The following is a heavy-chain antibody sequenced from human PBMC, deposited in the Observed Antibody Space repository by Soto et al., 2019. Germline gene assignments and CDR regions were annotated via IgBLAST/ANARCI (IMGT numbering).Heavy chain of an antibody. V-gene: IGHV1-3*01. J-gene: IGHJ5*02. CDR2: INAGNGDT. CDR1: GYTFTTSA. D-gene: IGHD6-19*01. Sequence: ASVKVSCKTSGYTFTTSAIHWVRQAPGQRLEWMGWINAGNGDTKYSQEFQDRVTLSWDTSAATAYMELSSLRSEDTAVYYCAKNLIPPGYTSGWYCLDPWGQGTLVTVSS. CDR3: AKNLIPPGYTSGWYCLDP.